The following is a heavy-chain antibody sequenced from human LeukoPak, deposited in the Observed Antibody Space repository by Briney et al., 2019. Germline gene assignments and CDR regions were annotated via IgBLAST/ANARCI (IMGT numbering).Heavy chain of an antibody. CDR3: AEFGSAGAYDY. J-gene: IGHJ4*02. CDR2: INHSGST. D-gene: IGHD1-26*01. CDR1: GGSFSGYY. V-gene: IGHV4-34*01. Sequence: PSETLSLTCAVYGGSFSGYYWSWIRQPPGKGLEWIGEINHSGSTNYNPSLKSRVTISVDTSKNQFSLKLSSVTAADTAVYYCAEFGSAGAYDYWGQGTLVTVSS.